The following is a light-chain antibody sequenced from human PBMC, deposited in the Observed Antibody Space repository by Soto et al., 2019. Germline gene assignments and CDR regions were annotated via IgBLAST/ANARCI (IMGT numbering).Light chain of an antibody. CDR2: GVS. CDR1: ENVGKY. CDR3: QQTHSIPWT. V-gene: IGKV1-39*01. J-gene: IGKJ1*01. Sequence: DIQMTQSPSSKSASVGDRVTISCRASENVGKYLNWYQQKAGRAPELLIYGVSTLHSGVPSRFSGSGSGTEFSLIIARLQPEDSATYYCQQTHSIPWTFGQGAEVEIK.